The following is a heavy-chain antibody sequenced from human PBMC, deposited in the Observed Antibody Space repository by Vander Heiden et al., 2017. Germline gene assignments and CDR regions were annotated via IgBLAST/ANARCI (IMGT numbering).Heavy chain of an antibody. CDR2: MNEDRSTT. Sequence: EVQLVESGGGLVQPGGSLRLSCAASGFTSSRYWMHRARQVTGKGLVWVSRMNEDRSTTNDADSVKGRFTISRDNAKNMLYLQMDSLRAEDTAVYYCARGVGGGSSYWGQGTLVTVSS. V-gene: IGHV3-74*01. J-gene: IGHJ4*02. D-gene: IGHD2-15*01. CDR3: ARGVGGGSSY. CDR1: GFTSSRYW.